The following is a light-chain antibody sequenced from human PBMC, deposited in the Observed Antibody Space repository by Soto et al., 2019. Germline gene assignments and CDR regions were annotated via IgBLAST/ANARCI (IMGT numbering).Light chain of an antibody. V-gene: IGKV3-15*01. CDR2: GAS. CDR1: QSVSSN. J-gene: IGKJ2*02. Sequence: EIVMTQSPATLPVSPGERATLSCRASQSVSSNLAWYQQKPGQAPRLLIYGASTRATGIPARFSGSGSGTEFTLTISSLQSEDFAVYYCQQYNNWPPSWTFGQGTKLEIK. CDR3: QQYNNWPPSWT.